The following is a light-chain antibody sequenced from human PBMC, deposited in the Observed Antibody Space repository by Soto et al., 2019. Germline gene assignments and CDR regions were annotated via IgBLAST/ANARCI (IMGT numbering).Light chain of an antibody. CDR1: QSVTSSY. J-gene: IGKJ2*01. Sequence: ETVLTQSPGTLSLSPGETGTLSCRASQSVTSSYFAWYQQKPDQAPRLLIYGASNRATGIPDRFSGSGSGTDFTLTISRLEPEDFAVYYCQQYGSSLFTFGQGTKLEIK. CDR3: QQYGSSLFT. CDR2: GAS. V-gene: IGKV3-20*01.